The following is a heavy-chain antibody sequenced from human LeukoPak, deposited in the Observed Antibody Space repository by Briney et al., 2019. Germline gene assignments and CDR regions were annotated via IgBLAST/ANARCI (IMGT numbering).Heavy chain of an antibody. J-gene: IGHJ5*02. Sequence: SETLSLTCTVSGGSISSTRYYWGWIRQPPGKGLEWIGYIYYSGSTYYNPSLKSRVTISVDTSKNQFSLKLSSVTAADTAVYYCARAYYDSSGYYYRSGWFDPWGQGTLVTVSS. D-gene: IGHD3-22*01. CDR3: ARAYYDSSGYYYRSGWFDP. V-gene: IGHV4-30-4*07. CDR2: IYYSGST. CDR1: GGSISSTRYY.